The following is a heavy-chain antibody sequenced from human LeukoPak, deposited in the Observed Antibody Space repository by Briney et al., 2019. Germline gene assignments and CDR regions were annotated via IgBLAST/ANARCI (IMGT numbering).Heavy chain of an antibody. J-gene: IGHJ4*02. Sequence: GGSLRLSCAASGFSVRDFWMAWVRQAPGKGLEWVAHIKEDRTADYYVDSVKGRFTISKDDGKNSLHLQMISLRAEDTAVYYCARDPRYCSGGSCSGTFDYWGQGTLVTVSS. D-gene: IGHD2-15*01. V-gene: IGHV3-7*01. CDR2: IKEDRTAD. CDR1: GFSVRDFW. CDR3: ARDPRYCSGGSCSGTFDY.